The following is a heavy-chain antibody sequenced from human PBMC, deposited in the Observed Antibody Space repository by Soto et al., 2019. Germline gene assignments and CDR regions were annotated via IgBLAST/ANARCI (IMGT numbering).Heavy chain of an antibody. CDR1: GFTFSSYA. Sequence: LRLSCAASGFTFSSYAMHWVRQAPGKGLEWVAVISYGGSNKYYADSVKGRFTISRDNSKNTLYLQMNSLRAEDTAVYYCARDRDSDYYYGMDVWGQGTTVTVSS. V-gene: IGHV3-30-3*01. CDR2: ISYGGSNK. J-gene: IGHJ6*02. CDR3: ARDRDSDYYYGMDV.